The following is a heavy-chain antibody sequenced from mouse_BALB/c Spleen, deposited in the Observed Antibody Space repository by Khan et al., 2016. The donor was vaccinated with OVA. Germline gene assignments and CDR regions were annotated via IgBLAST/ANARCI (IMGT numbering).Heavy chain of an antibody. CDR3: ARYQVGSYFGY. D-gene: IGHD4-1*02. V-gene: IGHV7-3*02. Sequence: EVQLVESGGGLVQPGGSLRLSCATSGFTFTDYYMTWVRQPPGEALEWSGHIAKKADGYRTEYSASVKGRFTISRDTFQNIIYLNMTTLRAEDSATYYCARYQVGSYFGYWGQGTTLTVSS. J-gene: IGHJ2*01. CDR2: IAKKADGYRT. CDR1: GFTFTDYY.